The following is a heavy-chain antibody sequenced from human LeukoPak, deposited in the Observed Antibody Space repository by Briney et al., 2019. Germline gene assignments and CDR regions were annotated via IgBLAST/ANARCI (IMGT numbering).Heavy chain of an antibody. CDR3: ARGPRIAHLKLYYFDY. J-gene: IGHJ4*02. Sequence: GASVKVSCKASGYTFTSYDINWVRQATGQGLEWMGWMNPNSGNTGYAQKFQGRVTMTRNTSISTAYMELSSLRSEDTAVYYCARGPRIAHLKLYYFDYWGQGTLVTVSS. V-gene: IGHV1-8*01. D-gene: IGHD1-1*01. CDR2: MNPNSGNT. CDR1: GYTFTSYD.